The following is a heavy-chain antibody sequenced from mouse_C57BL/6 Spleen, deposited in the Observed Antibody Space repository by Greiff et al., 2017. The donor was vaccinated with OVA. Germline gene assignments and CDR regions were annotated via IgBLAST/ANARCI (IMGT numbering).Heavy chain of an antibody. CDR3: ARQTYDYDAWFAY. V-gene: IGHV5-12*01. CDR1: GFTFSDYY. Sequence: VQLKESGGGLVQPGGSLKLSCAASGFTFSDYYMYWVRQTPEKRLEWVAYISNGGGSTYYPATVKGRFTISSDNAKNTLYLQRSRLKSEDTAMYYCARQTYDYDAWFAYWGQGTLVTVSA. CDR2: ISNGGGST. D-gene: IGHD2-4*01. J-gene: IGHJ3*01.